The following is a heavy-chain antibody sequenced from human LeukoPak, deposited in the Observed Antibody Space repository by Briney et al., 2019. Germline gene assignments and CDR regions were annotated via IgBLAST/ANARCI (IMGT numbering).Heavy chain of an antibody. CDR3: ARLYSSSSGLRASDY. J-gene: IGHJ4*02. CDR1: GFTFSTYE. CDR2: MSSSGSTT. Sequence: GGSLRLSCAASGFTFSTYEMNWVRQAPGKGLEWVSYMSSSGSTTYYADSVKGRFTISRDNAKNSLYLQMNSLRAEDTAVYYCARLYSSSSGLRASDYWGQGTLVTVSS. V-gene: IGHV3-48*03. D-gene: IGHD6-6*01.